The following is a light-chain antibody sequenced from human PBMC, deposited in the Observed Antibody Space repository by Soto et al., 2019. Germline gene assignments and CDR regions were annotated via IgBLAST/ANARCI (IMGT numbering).Light chain of an antibody. V-gene: IGLV2-14*03. CDR1: SSDVGGYNY. Sequence: QSALTQPASVSGSPGQSITISCTGTSSDVGGYNYVSWYQRHPGKAPKLIIYDVSYRPSGVSNRFSGSKSGNTASLTISGLQAEDEADYFCSSYSRRSTYVFGTGTKVTVL. CDR2: DVS. J-gene: IGLJ1*01. CDR3: SSYSRRSTYV.